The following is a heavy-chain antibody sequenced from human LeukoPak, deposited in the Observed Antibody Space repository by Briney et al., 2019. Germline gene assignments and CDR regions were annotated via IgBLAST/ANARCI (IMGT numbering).Heavy chain of an antibody. Sequence: ASVKVSCKASGYTFTSYYMHWVRQAPGQGLEWMGWINPNSGGTNYAQKFQGRVTMTRDTSISTAYMELSRLRSDDTAVYYCARTSRIVVVTAIDAFDIWGQGTMVTVSS. D-gene: IGHD2-21*02. CDR3: ARTSRIVVVTAIDAFDI. J-gene: IGHJ3*02. V-gene: IGHV1-2*02. CDR2: INPNSGGT. CDR1: GYTFTSYY.